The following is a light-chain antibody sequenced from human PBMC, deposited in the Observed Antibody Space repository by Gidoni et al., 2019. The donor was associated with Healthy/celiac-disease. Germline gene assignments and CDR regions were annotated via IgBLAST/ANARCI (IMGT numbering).Light chain of an antibody. CDR1: QSISSW. CDR3: QQYNSYSCT. J-gene: IGKJ4*01. V-gene: IGKV1-5*03. Sequence: DIPLTQSPSTLSASVEDRVTITCRASQSISSWLAWYQQKPGKAPKLLIYKASSLERGVPSRFSGSGSGTEFTLTISSLQPDDFATYYCQQYNSYSCTFGGGTKVEIK. CDR2: KAS.